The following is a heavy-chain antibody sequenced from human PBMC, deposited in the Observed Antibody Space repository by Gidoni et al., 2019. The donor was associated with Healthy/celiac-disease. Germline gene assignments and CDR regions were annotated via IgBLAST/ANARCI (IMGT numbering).Heavy chain of an antibody. CDR1: GGSISSYY. Sequence: QVQLQESGPGLVKPSETLSLTCTVSGGSISSYYWSWIRQPPGKGLEWIGYIYYSGSTNYNPSLKSRVTISVDTSKNQFSLKLSSVTAADTAVYYCARAGSSWSPNYFDYWGQGTLVTVSS. J-gene: IGHJ4*02. CDR3: ARAGSSWSPNYFDY. V-gene: IGHV4-59*01. D-gene: IGHD6-13*01. CDR2: IYYSGST.